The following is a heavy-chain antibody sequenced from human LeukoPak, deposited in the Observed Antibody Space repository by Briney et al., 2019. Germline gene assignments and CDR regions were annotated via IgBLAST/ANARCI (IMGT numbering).Heavy chain of an antibody. Sequence: PSETLSLTCTVSGGSISNSNYRWAWVRQPPGKGLEWIGRIFSGGSANYNPSLRSRVTISIDTSKNQFSLKLSSVTAADTAIYFCARHTSHPEQFDSWGQGTLVTVSS. CDR1: GGSISNSNYR. CDR2: IFSGGSA. J-gene: IGHJ4*02. CDR3: ARHTSHPEQFDS. D-gene: IGHD1/OR15-1a*01. V-gene: IGHV4-39*01.